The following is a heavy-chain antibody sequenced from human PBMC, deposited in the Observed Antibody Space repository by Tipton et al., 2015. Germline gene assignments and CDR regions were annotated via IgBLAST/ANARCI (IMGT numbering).Heavy chain of an antibody. CDR2: TYYGSKWYS. CDR1: GDSVSSNSAA. J-gene: IGHJ2*01. CDR3: ARDAGRYYDSSGLSWYFDL. D-gene: IGHD3-22*01. Sequence: PGLVKPSQTLSLTCAISGDSVSSNSAAWNWIRQSPSRGLEWLGNTYYGSKWYSDYAVSVKSRITINSDTSKNQFSLKLSSVTAADTAVYYCARDAGRYYDSSGLSWYFDLWGRGTLVTVSS. V-gene: IGHV6-1*01.